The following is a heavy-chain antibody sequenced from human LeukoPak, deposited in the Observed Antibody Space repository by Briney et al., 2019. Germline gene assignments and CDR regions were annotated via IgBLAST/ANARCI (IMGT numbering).Heavy chain of an antibody. V-gene: IGHV3-7*01. CDR3: ARVRYSSGWDIDYYYYMDV. J-gene: IGHJ6*03. D-gene: IGHD6-19*01. Sequence: GGSLRLSCAASGFTFSSYWMSWVRQAPGKGLQWVANIKHDGSEKYYLDSVRGRFTISRDNAKNSLYLQMNSLRAEDTAVYYCARVRYSSGWDIDYYYYMDVWGKGTTVTVSS. CDR2: IKHDGSEK. CDR1: GFTFSSYW.